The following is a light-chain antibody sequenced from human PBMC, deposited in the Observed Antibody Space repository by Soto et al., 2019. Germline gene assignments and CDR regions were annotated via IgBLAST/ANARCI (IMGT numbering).Light chain of an antibody. CDR2: GAS. CDR3: QQYGGSPPYT. V-gene: IGKV3-20*01. Sequence: VLTQSPGTLSLSPGERATISCRASQSINSSYLAWYQHKPGQAPRLLFYGASSRATGIQHRFSGSASVTDFTLPISRLEPEDCGVYYCQQYGGSPPYTFGQGTRLEIK. J-gene: IGKJ2*01. CDR1: QSINSSY.